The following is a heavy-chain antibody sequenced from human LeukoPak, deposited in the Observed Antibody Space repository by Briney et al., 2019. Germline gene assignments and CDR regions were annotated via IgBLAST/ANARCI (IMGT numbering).Heavy chain of an antibody. CDR1: GFTFSSYA. CDR3: AREDGVPGLIGY. J-gene: IGHJ4*02. CDR2: ISYDGSNK. Sequence: GGSLRLSCAASGFTFSSYAMHWVRQAPGKGLEWVAVISYDGSNKYYADSVKGRFTISRDNSKNTLYLQMNSLRAEDTAVYYCAREDGVPGLIGYLGQGTLVTLS. D-gene: IGHD2-2*01. V-gene: IGHV3-30-3*01.